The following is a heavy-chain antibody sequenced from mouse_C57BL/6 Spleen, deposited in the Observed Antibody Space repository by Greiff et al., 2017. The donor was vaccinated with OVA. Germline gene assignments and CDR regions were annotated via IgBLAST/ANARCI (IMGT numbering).Heavy chain of an antibody. CDR2: IDPSDSYT. J-gene: IGHJ2*01. V-gene: IGHV1-59*01. Sequence: VQLQQPGAELVRPGTSVKLSCKASGYTFTSYWMHWVKQRPGQGLEWIGVIDPSDSYTNYNQKFKGKATLTVDTSSSTAYMQLSSLTSEDSAVYYCARIRDYDVDYWGQGTTLTVSS. CDR3: ARIRDYDVDY. D-gene: IGHD2-4*01. CDR1: GYTFTSYW.